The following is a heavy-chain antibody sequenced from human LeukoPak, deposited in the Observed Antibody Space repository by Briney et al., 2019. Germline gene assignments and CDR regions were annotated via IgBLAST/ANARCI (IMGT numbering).Heavy chain of an antibody. Sequence: GGSLRLSCAASGFTFSSCSMNWVRQAPGKGLEWVAVIWYDGSNKYYADSVKGRFTISRDNSKNTLYLQMNSLRAEDTAVYYCAREEFDYWGQGTLVTVSS. CDR2: IWYDGSNK. V-gene: IGHV3-33*08. CDR1: GFTFSSCS. CDR3: AREEFDY. J-gene: IGHJ4*02.